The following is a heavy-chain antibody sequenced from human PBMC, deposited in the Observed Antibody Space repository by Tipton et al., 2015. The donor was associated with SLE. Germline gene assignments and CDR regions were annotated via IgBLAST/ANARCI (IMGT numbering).Heavy chain of an antibody. J-gene: IGHJ4*02. Sequence: TLSLTCAVYGGSFSAYYWSWIRQPPGKGLEWIGSIYHSGNTYYNPSLKSRVTISVDTSKNQLSLKLTSVTAADTAVYYCARAHSSGYCSSTSCYTGDYFDYWGQGTLVTVSS. CDR2: IYHSGNT. CDR1: GGSFSAYY. CDR3: ARAHSSGYCSSTSCYTGDYFDY. D-gene: IGHD2-2*02. V-gene: IGHV4-34*01.